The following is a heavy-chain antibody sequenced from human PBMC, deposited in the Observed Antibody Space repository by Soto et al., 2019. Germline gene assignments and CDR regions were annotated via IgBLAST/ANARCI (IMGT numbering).Heavy chain of an antibody. J-gene: IGHJ4*02. CDR1: GVTLSSYA. CDR2: ISGSGGST. CDR3: AKLFSRRSSWYYFDY. D-gene: IGHD6-13*01. Sequence: GGLRLSCAGSGVTLSSYAISLGRQAPGKGLEWVSAISGSGGSTYYADSVKGRFTISRDNYKNTLYLQMNSLRDEDKAVYYCAKLFSRRSSWYYFDYCGQRSLVPVSA. V-gene: IGHV3-23*01.